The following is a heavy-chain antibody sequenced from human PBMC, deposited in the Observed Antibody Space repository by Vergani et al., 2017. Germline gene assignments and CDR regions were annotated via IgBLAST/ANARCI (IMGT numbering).Heavy chain of an antibody. J-gene: IGHJ4*02. CDR3: ARRDYYDSSGYYRLFDY. D-gene: IGHD3-22*01. V-gene: IGHV4-34*01. Sequence: QVQLQQWGAGLLKPSETLSLTCAVYGGSFSGYYWSWIRQPPGKGLEWIGEINHSGSTNYNPSLKSRVTISVDTSKNQFSLKLSSVTAADTAVYYCARRDYYDSSGYYRLFDYWGQGTLVTVSS. CDR2: INHSGST. CDR1: GGSFSGYY.